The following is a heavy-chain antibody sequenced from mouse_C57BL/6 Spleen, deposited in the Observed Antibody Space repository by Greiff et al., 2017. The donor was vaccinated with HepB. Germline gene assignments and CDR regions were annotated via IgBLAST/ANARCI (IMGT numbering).Heavy chain of an antibody. CDR2: INPSSGYT. D-gene: IGHD2-4*01. V-gene: IGHV1-7*01. CDR3: SRGGLYDYDAWFAY. Sequence: VQLQESGAELAKPGASVKLSCKASGYTFTSYWMHWVKQRPGQGLEWIGYINPSSGYTKYNQKFKDQATLTADKSSSTAYMQLSSLTYEDSAVYYCSRGGLYDYDAWFAYWGQGTLVTVSA. CDR1: GYTFTSYW. J-gene: IGHJ3*01.